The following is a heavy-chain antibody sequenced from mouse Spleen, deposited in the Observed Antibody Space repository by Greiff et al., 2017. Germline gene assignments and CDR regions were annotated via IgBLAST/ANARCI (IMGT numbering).Heavy chain of an antibody. CDR3: ARYGDGFY. CDR2: IDPSDSYT. D-gene: IGHD2-3*01. V-gene: IGHV1-50*01. J-gene: IGHJ2*01. Sequence: QVQLQQSGAELVKPGASVKLSCKASGYTFTSYWMQWVKQRPGQGLEWIGEIDPSDSYTNYNQKFKGKATLTVDTSSSTAYMQLSSLTSEDSAVYYCARYGDGFYWGQGTTLTVSS. CDR1: GYTFTSYW.